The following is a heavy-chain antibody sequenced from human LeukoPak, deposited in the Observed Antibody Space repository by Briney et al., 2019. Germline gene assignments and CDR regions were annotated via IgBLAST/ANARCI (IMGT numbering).Heavy chain of an antibody. D-gene: IGHD5-12*01. CDR1: GFTFSNAW. Sequence: PGGSLTLSCAASGFTFSNAWMSWVRQAPGKGLEWVGRIKSKTDGGTTDYAAPVKGRFTISRDDSKNTLYLQMNSLKTEDTAVYYCTTEWGRGYSGSIRPPYYFDYWGQGTLVTVSS. CDR3: TTEWGRGYSGSIRPPYYFDY. CDR2: IKSKTDGGTT. V-gene: IGHV3-15*01. J-gene: IGHJ4*02.